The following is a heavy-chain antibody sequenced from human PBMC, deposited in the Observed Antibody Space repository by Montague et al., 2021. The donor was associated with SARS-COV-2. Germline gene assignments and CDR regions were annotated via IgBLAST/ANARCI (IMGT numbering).Heavy chain of an antibody. J-gene: IGHJ1*01. Sequence: TLSLTCTVSGDSINSGSYYWSWIRQPAGKGLVWIGRIYTSGRTNYNPSLRSRINMSLDTSKSRFSLNLTSVTAADTAVYYCAGPDWLKHWGQGALVTVSS. D-gene: IGHD3-9*01. CDR3: AGPDWLKH. V-gene: IGHV4-61*02. CDR1: GDSINSGSYY. CDR2: IYTSGRT.